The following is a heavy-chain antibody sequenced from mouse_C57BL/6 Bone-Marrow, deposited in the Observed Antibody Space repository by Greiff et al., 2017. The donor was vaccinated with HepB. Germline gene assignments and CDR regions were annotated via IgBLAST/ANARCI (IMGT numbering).Heavy chain of an antibody. V-gene: IGHV1-52*01. CDR3: AREYYGPYYFDY. CDR2: IDPSDSET. Sequence: QVQLQQSGAELARPGSSVKLSCKASGYTFTSYWMHWVKQRPIHGLEWIGNIDPSDSETHYNQKFKDKATLTVDKYSSTAYMQLSSLTSEDSAVYYCAREYYGPYYFDYWGQGTTLTVSS. CDR1: GYTFTSYW. J-gene: IGHJ2*01. D-gene: IGHD1-1*01.